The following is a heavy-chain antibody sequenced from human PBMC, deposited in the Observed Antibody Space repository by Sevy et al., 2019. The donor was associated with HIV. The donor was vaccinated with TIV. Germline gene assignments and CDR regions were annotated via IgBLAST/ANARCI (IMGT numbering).Heavy chain of an antibody. Sequence: GGSLRLSCSASGFTFRSFSMHWVRQAPGKGLEWVAAIWYDGRTKQYADSVKGRFTISGDNSKSMLNLEMNSLRAEDTALYFCARDSARVIVPTAGFDSWGQGTVVTASS. J-gene: IGHJ5*01. CDR1: GFTFRSFS. CDR3: ARDSARVIVPTAGFDS. V-gene: IGHV3-33*01. CDR2: IWYDGRTK. D-gene: IGHD1-1*01.